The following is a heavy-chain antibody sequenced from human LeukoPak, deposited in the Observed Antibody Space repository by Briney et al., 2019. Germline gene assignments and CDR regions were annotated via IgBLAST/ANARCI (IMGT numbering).Heavy chain of an antibody. CDR2: IYPGDSDT. Sequence: GESLKISCKGSGYSFTSYWIGWVRQMPGKGLEWMGIIYPGDSDTRYSPSLQGQVTISADKSISTAYLQWSSLKASDTAMYYCASAYCGGDCYSAAFDIWGQGTMVTVSS. V-gene: IGHV5-51*01. J-gene: IGHJ3*02. CDR3: ASAYCGGDCYSAAFDI. CDR1: GYSFTSYW. D-gene: IGHD2-21*01.